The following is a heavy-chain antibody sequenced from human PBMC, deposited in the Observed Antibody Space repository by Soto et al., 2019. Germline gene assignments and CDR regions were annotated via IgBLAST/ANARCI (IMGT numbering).Heavy chain of an antibody. CDR2: IYYSGST. V-gene: IGHV4-61*01. CDR3: ARAEFMGDFWSGYYTTNWFDP. CDR1: GGSVSSGSYY. J-gene: IGHJ5*02. Sequence: SETLSLTCTVSGGSVSSGSYYWSWTRQPPGKGLEWIGYIYYSGSTNYDPSLKSRVTISVDTSKNQFSLKLSSETAADTAVYYCARAEFMGDFWSGYYTTNWFDPWGQGTLVTVSS. D-gene: IGHD3-3*01.